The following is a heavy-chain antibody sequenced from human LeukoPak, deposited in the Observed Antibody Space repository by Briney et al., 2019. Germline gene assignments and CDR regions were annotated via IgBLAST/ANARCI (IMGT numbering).Heavy chain of an antibody. V-gene: IGHV1-18*01. CDR1: GYTFTSYG. J-gene: IGHJ4*02. Sequence: GASVKVSCKASGYTFTSYGISWVRQAPGQGLEWMGCISAYNGNTNYAQKLQGRVTMTTDTSTSTAYMELRSLRSDDTAVYYCARDATRGYCSGGSCYRLAFDYWGQGTLVTVSS. D-gene: IGHD2-15*01. CDR3: ARDATRGYCSGGSCYRLAFDY. CDR2: ISAYNGNT.